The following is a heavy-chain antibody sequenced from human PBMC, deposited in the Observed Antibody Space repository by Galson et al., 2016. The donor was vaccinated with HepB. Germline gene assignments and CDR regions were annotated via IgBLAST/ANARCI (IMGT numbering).Heavy chain of an antibody. Sequence: SETLSLTCTFSSGSINNYYWNWIRQPPGKGLEWIANVHYTGDTKYSPSLKSRVTISVDTSKDQFSLKVNSVTAADTAVYYCARHCGYLTTVTNDAFDVWGQGTMVTVSS. CDR2: VHYTGDT. D-gene: IGHD4-17*01. J-gene: IGHJ3*01. CDR3: ARHCGYLTTVTNDAFDV. CDR1: SGSINNYY. V-gene: IGHV4-59*08.